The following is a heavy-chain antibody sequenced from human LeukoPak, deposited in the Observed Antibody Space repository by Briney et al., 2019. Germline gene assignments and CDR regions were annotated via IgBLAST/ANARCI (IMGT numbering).Heavy chain of an antibody. CDR3: ARGYEDYYYYYMDV. D-gene: IGHD3-3*01. CDR1: GFTFSSYW. V-gene: IGHV3-7*04. J-gene: IGHJ6*03. CDR2: IKQDGSEK. Sequence: GSLRLSCAASGFTFSSYWMSWVRQAPGKGLEWVANIKQDGSEKYYVDSVKGRFTISRDNAKNSLYLQMNSLRAEDTAVYYCARGYEDYYYYYMDVWGKGTTVTVSS.